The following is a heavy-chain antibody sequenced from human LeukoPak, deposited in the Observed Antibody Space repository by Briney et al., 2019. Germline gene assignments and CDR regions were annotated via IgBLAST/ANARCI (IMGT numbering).Heavy chain of an antibody. Sequence: PSETLSLTCTVSGGSISSGGYYWSWIRQPPGKGLEWIGYIYHSGSTYYNPSLKSRVTISVDRSKNQFSLKLSSVTAADTAVYYCARVSLNDRRYFFDYWGQGTLVTVSS. CDR1: GGSISSGGYY. J-gene: IGHJ4*02. CDR2: IYHSGST. CDR3: ARVSLNDRRYFFDY. D-gene: IGHD3-16*02. V-gene: IGHV4-30-2*01.